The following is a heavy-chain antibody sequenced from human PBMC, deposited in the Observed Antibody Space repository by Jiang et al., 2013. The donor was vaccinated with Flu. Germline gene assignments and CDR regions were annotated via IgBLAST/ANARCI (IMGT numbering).Heavy chain of an antibody. J-gene: IGHJ2*01. V-gene: IGHV4-61*01. CDR2: IHYTGST. CDR3: ARTYYAGSGSVYWYFDL. Sequence: GSYYWSWIRQPPGKGLEWIGYIHYTGSTNHNPSLRGRVTISADMSRNQFSLNLYSVTAADTAVYYCARTYYAGSGSVYWYFDLWGRGTLITVSS. CDR1: GSYY. D-gene: IGHD3-10*01.